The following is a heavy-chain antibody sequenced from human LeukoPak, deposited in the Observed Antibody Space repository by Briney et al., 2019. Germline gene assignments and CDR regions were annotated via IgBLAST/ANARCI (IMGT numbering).Heavy chain of an antibody. J-gene: IGHJ4*02. CDR1: GFSFSSYA. CDR3: AMRKSGSYYDF. Sequence: GGSLRLSCAAPGFSFSSYAMGWVRQPPGKGLEWVSAVNTSGDGTSYADSVKGRFTISRDNSKNTLYLQVNSLRAEDTAVYYCAMRKSGSYYDFWGQGTLVTVSS. D-gene: IGHD1-26*01. CDR2: VNTSGDGT. V-gene: IGHV3-23*01.